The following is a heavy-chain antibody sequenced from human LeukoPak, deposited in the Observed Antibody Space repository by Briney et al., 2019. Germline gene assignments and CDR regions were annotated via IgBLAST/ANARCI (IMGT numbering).Heavy chain of an antibody. J-gene: IGHJ6*03. Sequence: SETLSLTCTVSGGSISSDGSYWSWIRQPPGKGLEWIGNIYYSGTTYYNPSLKSRVTISVDTSKNQFSLKLSSVTAADTAVYYCARESVVVPAAIGPYYYYYMDVWGKGTTVTVSS. CDR1: GGSISSDGSY. D-gene: IGHD2-2*02. V-gene: IGHV4-30-4*01. CDR2: IYYSGTT. CDR3: ARESVVVPAAIGPYYYYYMDV.